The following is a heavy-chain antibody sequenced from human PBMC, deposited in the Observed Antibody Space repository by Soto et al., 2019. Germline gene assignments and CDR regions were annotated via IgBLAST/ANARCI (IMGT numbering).Heavy chain of an antibody. CDR3: ASHLRHWYFDY. Sequence: TSETLSLTCTVSGGPLSSYYWSWIRQPPGKGLEWIGYIYYSGSTNYNPSLKSRVTISVDTSKNQFSLKLSSVTAADTAVYYCASHLRHWYFDYWGQGTLVTVS. CDR1: GGPLSSYY. J-gene: IGHJ4*02. V-gene: IGHV4-59*01. CDR2: IYYSGST.